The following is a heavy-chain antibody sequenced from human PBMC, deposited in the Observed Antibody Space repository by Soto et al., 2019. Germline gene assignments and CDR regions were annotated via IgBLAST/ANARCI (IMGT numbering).Heavy chain of an antibody. CDR3: ANSYDFWSGYYTIYGMDV. CDR2: ISGSGGST. D-gene: IGHD3-3*01. J-gene: IGHJ6*02. CDR1: GFTFSSYA. Sequence: EVQLLESGGGLVEPGGSLRLSCAASGFTFSSYAMSWVRQAPGKGLEWVSAISGSGGSTYYADSVKGRFTISRDNSKNTLYLQMNSLRAEDTAVYSCANSYDFWSGYYTIYGMDVWGQGTTVTVSS. V-gene: IGHV3-23*01.